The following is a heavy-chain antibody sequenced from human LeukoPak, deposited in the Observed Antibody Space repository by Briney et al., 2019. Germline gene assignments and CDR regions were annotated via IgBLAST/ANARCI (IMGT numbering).Heavy chain of an antibody. Sequence: GGSLRLSCVASGFTLDDSALHWVRQAPGKGLEWISLISGDGDNTYYADSVKGRFTISRDTSTNSLYLQMSSLRAEDTAFYYCAKGVRSGTYYNYFDPWGQGTLVTVSS. J-gene: IGHJ5*02. CDR1: GFTLDDSA. CDR3: AKGVRSGTYYNYFDP. D-gene: IGHD1-26*01. CDR2: ISGDGDNT. V-gene: IGHV3-43*02.